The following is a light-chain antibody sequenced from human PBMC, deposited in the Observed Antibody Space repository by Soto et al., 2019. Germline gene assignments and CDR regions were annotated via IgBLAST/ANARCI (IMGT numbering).Light chain of an antibody. V-gene: IGLV2-14*01. J-gene: IGLJ1*01. Sequence: QSVLTQPASVSGSPGQSITISCTGTSSDVGGYKYVSWYQQHPGKAPKLMIFEVSNRPSGVSNRFSGSKSGNTASLTISGLQAEDEGDYYCSSYTSSSTDVFGTGTKVTVL. CDR2: EVS. CDR3: SSYTSSSTDV. CDR1: SSDVGGYKY.